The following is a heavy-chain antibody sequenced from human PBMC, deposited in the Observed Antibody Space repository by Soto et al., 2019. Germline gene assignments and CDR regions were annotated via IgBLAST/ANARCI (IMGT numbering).Heavy chain of an antibody. J-gene: IGHJ6*02. CDR2: ISPIIRTA. Sequence: LVNGSRKGAVGGLSVYVISRGIHTHEQGLEWMGGISPIIRTANYAQKFHGRLTIPADESTSTAYMELSSLRSEDTAVYYCARDYYDSSGSGRYGMDVWGQGTTVTVSS. D-gene: IGHD3-22*01. CDR1: VGGLSVYV. V-gene: IGHV1-69*01. CDR3: ARDYYDSSGSGRYGMDV.